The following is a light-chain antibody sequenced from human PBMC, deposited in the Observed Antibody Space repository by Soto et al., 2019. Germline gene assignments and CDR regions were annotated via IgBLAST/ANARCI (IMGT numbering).Light chain of an antibody. CDR3: QQRSNWRVT. CDR1: QSVSSY. V-gene: IGKV3-11*01. J-gene: IGKJ4*01. Sequence: EIVLTQSPATLSLSLGERATLSCRASQSVSSYLAWYQQKPGQAPRLLIYDASNRATGIPARFSGSGSGTDFTLTISSLEPEDFAVYYCQQRSNWRVTFGGGTKVDIK. CDR2: DAS.